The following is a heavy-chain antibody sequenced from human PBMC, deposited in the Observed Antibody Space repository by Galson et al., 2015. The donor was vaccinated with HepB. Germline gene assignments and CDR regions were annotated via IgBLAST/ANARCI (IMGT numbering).Heavy chain of an antibody. CDR3: ARCDEVAVAGHFDY. D-gene: IGHD6-19*01. V-gene: IGHV4-59*08. CDR1: GGSISSYY. J-gene: IGHJ4*02. Sequence: ETLSLTCTVSGGSISSYYWSWIRQPPGKGLEWIGYIYYSGSTNCNPSLKSRVTISLDTSKNQFSLKLSSVTAADTAVYYCARCDEVAVAGHFDYWGQGTLITVSS. CDR2: IYYSGST.